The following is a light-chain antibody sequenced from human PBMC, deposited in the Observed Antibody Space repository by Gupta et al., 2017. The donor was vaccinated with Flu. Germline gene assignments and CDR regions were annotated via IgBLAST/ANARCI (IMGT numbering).Light chain of an antibody. CDR3: CSYTSTRNWV. J-gene: IGLJ3*02. Sequence: SITISCTGTSSDVGGYNYVSWYQQHPGKAPKLMIYEVTNRPSGVSNRFSGSKSGNTASLTISGLQAEDEADYYCCSYTSTRNWVFGGGTKLTVL. V-gene: IGLV2-14*01. CDR2: EVT. CDR1: SSDVGGYNY.